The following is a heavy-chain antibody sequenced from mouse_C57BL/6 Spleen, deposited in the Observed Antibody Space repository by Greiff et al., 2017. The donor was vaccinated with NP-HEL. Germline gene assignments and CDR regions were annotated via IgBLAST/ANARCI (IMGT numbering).Heavy chain of an antibody. V-gene: IGHV14-4*01. D-gene: IGHD1-1*01. J-gene: IGHJ4*01. CDR2: IDPENGDT. CDR1: GFNIKDDY. CDR3: TTYYQRYAMDY. Sequence: VQLKQSGAELVRPGASVKLSCTASGFNIKDDYMHWVKQRPEQGLEWIGWIDPENGDTEYASKFQGKATITADTTSNTAYPQLSSLTSEDTAVYYCTTYYQRYAMDYWGQGTSVTVSS.